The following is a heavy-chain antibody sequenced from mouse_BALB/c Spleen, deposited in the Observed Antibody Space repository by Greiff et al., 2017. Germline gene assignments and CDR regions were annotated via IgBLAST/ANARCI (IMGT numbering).Heavy chain of an antibody. CDR3: ARTGWDKSYFDY. V-gene: IGHV1-9*01. J-gene: IGHJ2*01. Sequence: VKLQQSGAELMKPGASVKISCKATGYTFSSYWIEWVKQRPGHGLEWIGEILPGSGSTNYNEKFKGKATFTADTSSNTAYMQLSSLTSEDSAVYYCARTGWDKSYFDYWGQGTTLTVSS. D-gene: IGHD3-3*01. CDR2: ILPGSGST. CDR1: GYTFSSYW.